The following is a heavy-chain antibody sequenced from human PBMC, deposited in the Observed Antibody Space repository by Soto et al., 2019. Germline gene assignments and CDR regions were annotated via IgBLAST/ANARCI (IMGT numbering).Heavy chain of an antibody. D-gene: IGHD6-13*01. J-gene: IGHJ4*02. V-gene: IGHV4-39*02. CDR1: GCSISSSTYY. CDR3: AGPAPAGKEY. Sequence: QLQLQESGPGLVKPSETLSLTCTVSGCSISSSTYYWGWIRQPPGKGLEWIGSIYNSGIAYYNPSLKSRVSISVDTSKNPFSLKVSSVTAADTAVYYGAGPAPAGKEYWGPGTLVSVSS. CDR2: IYNSGIA.